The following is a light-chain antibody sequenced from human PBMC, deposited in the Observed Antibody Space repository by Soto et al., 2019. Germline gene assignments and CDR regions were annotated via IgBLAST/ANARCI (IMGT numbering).Light chain of an antibody. V-gene: IGKV1-39*01. Sequence: DIQMTQSPSSLSTSIGDRVTITFRASQRINIYLNWYRQKPGKAPELLIYSASNLQSGVPSRFRASGCGTDFTLTISGLQSEDFATYYYQQILGSPAFDQGIGLEI. CDR3: QQILGSPA. CDR2: SAS. J-gene: IGKJ5*01. CDR1: QRINIY.